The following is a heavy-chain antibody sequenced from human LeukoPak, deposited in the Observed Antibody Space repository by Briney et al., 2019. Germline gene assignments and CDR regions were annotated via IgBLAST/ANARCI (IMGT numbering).Heavy chain of an antibody. V-gene: IGHV3-30*02. CDR3: AKGLFYYDSSGYYDIDY. CDR1: GFTSRNCG. D-gene: IGHD3-22*01. Sequence: PGGSLRLSCAASGFTSRNCGMHWVRQATGKGLEWVTFIRYDGSITYYADSVKGRFTISRDNSENTLALLMSSLRVEDTAVYYCAKGLFYYDSSGYYDIDYWGQGALVTVSS. J-gene: IGHJ4*02. CDR2: IRYDGSIT.